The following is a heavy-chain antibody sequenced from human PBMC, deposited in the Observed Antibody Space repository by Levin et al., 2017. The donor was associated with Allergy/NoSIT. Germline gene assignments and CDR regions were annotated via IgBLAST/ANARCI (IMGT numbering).Heavy chain of an antibody. D-gene: IGHD3-10*01. CDR3: AKDIHAGFGELLSFFDY. CDR2: ISWNSGSI. CDR1: GFTFDDYA. V-gene: IGHV3-9*01. Sequence: PTGGSLRLSCAASGFTFDDYAMHWVRQAPGKGLEWVSGISWNSGSIGYADSVKGRFTISRDNAKNSLYVQMNSLRAEDTALYYCAKDIHAGFGELLSFFDYWGQGTLVTVSS. J-gene: IGHJ4*02.